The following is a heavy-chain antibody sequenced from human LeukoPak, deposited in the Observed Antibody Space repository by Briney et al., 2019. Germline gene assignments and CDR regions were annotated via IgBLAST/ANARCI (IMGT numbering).Heavy chain of an antibody. CDR2: TNRDGSEK. CDR3: ARGSASCRGCAFDI. D-gene: IGHD2-2*01. J-gene: IGHJ3*02. V-gene: IGHV3-7*01. Sequence: GGSLRLSCAASEFTFTNFWMSWVRQAPGKGLEWVANTNRDGSEKYYVDSVKGRVTISRDNAMNFLYLQLNSLRVDDTAVYYCARGSASCRGCAFDIWGQGTVVTVSS. CDR1: EFTFTNFW.